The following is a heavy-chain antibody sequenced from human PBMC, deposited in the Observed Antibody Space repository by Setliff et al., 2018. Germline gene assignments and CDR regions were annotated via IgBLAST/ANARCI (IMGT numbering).Heavy chain of an antibody. V-gene: IGHV1-18*01. D-gene: IGHD5-18*01. CDR3: ARVRLGLPMVDY. CDR1: GHTFITFG. CDR2: ISAYSDDT. Sequence: ASVKVSCKASGHTFITFGISWVRQAPGQGLEWMGWISAYSDDTKYAEKSQGRVTMTMDTSTGTAYMELRSLRSDDTAVYYCARVRLGLPMVDYWGQGTLVTVSS. J-gene: IGHJ4*02.